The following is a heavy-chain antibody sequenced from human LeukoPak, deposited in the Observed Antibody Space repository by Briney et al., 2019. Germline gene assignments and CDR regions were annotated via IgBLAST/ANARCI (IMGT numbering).Heavy chain of an antibody. CDR1: GYTFTSYG. Sequence: ASVKVSCKASGYTFTSYGISWVRQAPGQGLEWMGWISAYNGNTNYAQKLQGRVTMTTDTSTSTAYMELRSLRSDATAAYYCARGREDYGDYSSDYWGQGTLVTVSS. D-gene: IGHD4-17*01. CDR2: ISAYNGNT. CDR3: ARGREDYGDYSSDY. V-gene: IGHV1-18*01. J-gene: IGHJ4*02.